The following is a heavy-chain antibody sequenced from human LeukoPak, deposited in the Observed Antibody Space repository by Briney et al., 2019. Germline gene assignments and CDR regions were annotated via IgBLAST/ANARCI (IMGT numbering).Heavy chain of an antibody. J-gene: IGHJ3*02. CDR2: IDLAGEYT. CDR1: GFTFSDYW. Sequence: GSLRPSCAASGFTFSDYWMHWVRPAPGKGLMWVSTIDLAGEYTTYADSVKGRFTISRDNAKDTLYLQMNSLRAEDTAVYYCASGNSHAFDIWGQGTMVTVSS. CDR3: ASGNSHAFDI. V-gene: IGHV3-74*01.